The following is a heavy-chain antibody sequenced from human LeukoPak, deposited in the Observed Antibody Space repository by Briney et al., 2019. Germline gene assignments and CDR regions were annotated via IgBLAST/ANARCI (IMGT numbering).Heavy chain of an antibody. CDR1: GDPFTSSG. V-gene: IGHV1-18*01. CDR2: ISAYNGNT. CDR3: VRRPRVAVTDGMDV. Sequence: ASVKVSCKASGDPFTSSGISWVRQAPGQGLEWMGWISAYNGNTNYAQKLQGRVTMTTDTSTSTAYMELRSLRSDDTAVYYCVRRPRVAVTDGMDVWGQGTTVTVSS. J-gene: IGHJ6*02.